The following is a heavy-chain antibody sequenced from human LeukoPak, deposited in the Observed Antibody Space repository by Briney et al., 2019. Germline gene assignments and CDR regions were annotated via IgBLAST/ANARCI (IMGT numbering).Heavy chain of an antibody. J-gene: IGHJ2*01. CDR1: GGSFIGYY. CDR3: ARLLTGSWTWYFDL. D-gene: IGHD7-27*01. Sequence: SETLSLTCAVYGGSFIGYYWSWIRQPPGKGLEWIGYIYYSGTTNYNPSLRSRLTISVDTSKDQFSLKLTSVTAADTAVYYCARLLTGSWTWYFDLWGRGTLVTVSS. CDR2: IYYSGTT. V-gene: IGHV4-59*01.